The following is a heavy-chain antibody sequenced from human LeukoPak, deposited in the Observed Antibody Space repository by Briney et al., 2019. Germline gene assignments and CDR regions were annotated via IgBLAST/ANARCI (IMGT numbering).Heavy chain of an antibody. CDR2: IKQDGSEK. J-gene: IGHJ4*02. CDR1: GFTFSSYW. D-gene: IGHD4-17*01. Sequence: GGSLRLSCAASGFTFSSYWMSWVRQAPGKGLEWVANIKQDGSEKYYVDSVKGRFTISRDNAKNSLYLQMNSLRAEDTAVYYCAGGTYGDYVIPLDYWGQGTLVSVSS. V-gene: IGHV3-7*01. CDR3: AGGTYGDYVIPLDY.